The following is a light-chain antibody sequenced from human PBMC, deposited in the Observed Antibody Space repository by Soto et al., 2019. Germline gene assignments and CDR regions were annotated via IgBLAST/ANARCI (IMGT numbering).Light chain of an antibody. CDR1: QSISSY. Sequence: DIQMTQSPSSLSASVGDRVTITCRASQSISSYLNWYQQKPGKAPKLLIYAASTLQTGVSSRFSGSGSGTDFTLTISSLQPEDFATYYCQLSYSTPRTFRQGTKVEIK. V-gene: IGKV1-39*01. CDR3: QLSYSTPRT. CDR2: AAS. J-gene: IGKJ1*01.